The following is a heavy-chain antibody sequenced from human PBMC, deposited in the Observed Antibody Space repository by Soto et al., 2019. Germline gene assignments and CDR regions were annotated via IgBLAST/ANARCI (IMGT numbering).Heavy chain of an antibody. D-gene: IGHD3-22*01. Sequence: QVQLQESGPGLVTPSETLSLTCTVSGGSVSSGTYYWSWIRQPPGKGLEWIGYIYYSGSTNYNPALKSRDTMPVDTYRNQFSLKLTSVTAADTAVYYCASGYDSSGYWVWGQGTLVIVSS. CDR3: ASGYDSSGYWV. V-gene: IGHV4-61*01. CDR2: IYYSGST. CDR1: GGSVSSGTYY. J-gene: IGHJ4*02.